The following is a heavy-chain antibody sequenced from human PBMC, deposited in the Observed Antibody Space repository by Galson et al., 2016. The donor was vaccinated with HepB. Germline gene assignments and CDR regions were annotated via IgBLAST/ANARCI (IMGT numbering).Heavy chain of an antibody. CDR1: GFTFSNYW. V-gene: IGHV3-7*01. CDR2: IKQDGSDK. CDR3: ARDQGSGWAFDY. D-gene: IGHD6-19*01. J-gene: IGHJ4*02. Sequence: SLRLSCAASGFTFSNYWMTWVRQAPGKGLEWVANIKQDGSDKYYVDSVKGRFTISRDNAKNSLYLQMNSLRAEDTAVYHCARDQGSGWAFDYWGQGTLVTVSS.